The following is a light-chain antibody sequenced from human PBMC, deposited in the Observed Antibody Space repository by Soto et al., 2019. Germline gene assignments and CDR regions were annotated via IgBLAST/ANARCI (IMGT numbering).Light chain of an antibody. V-gene: IGKV1-39*01. Sequence: DIQMTQSPSSLSASVGDRVTITCRASQTISTYLNWYQQKPGKAPKLLICAASSLQSGVPSRFSGSGSGTDFTLTISSLQPEDFATYFCQQSHSFPYIFGQGTKLQLK. J-gene: IGKJ2*01. CDR2: AAS. CDR3: QQSHSFPYI. CDR1: QTISTY.